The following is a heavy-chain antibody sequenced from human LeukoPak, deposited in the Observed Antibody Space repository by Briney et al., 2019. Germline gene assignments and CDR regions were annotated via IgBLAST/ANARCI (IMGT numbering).Heavy chain of an antibody. Sequence: SETLSLTCTVSGGSISSYYWSWIRQPPEKGLEWIGYIYYSGSTNYNPSLKSRVTISVDTSKNQFSLKLSSVTAADTAVYYCARGSPYSSSFCFDYWGQGTLVTVSS. CDR3: ARGSPYSSSFCFDY. CDR2: IYYSGST. D-gene: IGHD6-6*01. J-gene: IGHJ4*02. V-gene: IGHV4-59*01. CDR1: GGSISSYY.